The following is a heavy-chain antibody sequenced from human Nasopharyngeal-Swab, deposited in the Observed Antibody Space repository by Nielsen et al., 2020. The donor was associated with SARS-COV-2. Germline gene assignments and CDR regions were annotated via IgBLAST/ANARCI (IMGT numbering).Heavy chain of an antibody. CDR2: ISSSSSYI. D-gene: IGHD4-23*01. V-gene: IGHV3-21*01. J-gene: IGHJ4*02. CDR1: GFTFSSYS. Sequence: GESLKISCAASGFTFSSYSMNWVRQAPGKGLEWVSSISSSSSYIYYADSVKGRFTISRDNAKNSLYLQMNSLRVEDTAVYYCARGGNSVYWGQGTLVTVSS. CDR3: ARGGNSVY.